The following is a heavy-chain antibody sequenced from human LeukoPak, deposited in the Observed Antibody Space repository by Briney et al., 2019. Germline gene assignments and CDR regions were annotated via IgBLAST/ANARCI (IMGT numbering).Heavy chain of an antibody. J-gene: IGHJ4*02. CDR2: IYYSGST. CDR3: ARTVRMKSAAGPLVY. V-gene: IGHV4-59*01. D-gene: IGHD6-13*01. CDR1: GGSISSYY. Sequence: SETLSLTCTVSGGSISSYYWSWIRQPPGKGLEGIGYIYYSGSTNYNPSLKRRVTISVDTSKNHFSLKLSSVTAADTAVYYCARTVRMKSAAGPLVYWGQGTLVTVSS.